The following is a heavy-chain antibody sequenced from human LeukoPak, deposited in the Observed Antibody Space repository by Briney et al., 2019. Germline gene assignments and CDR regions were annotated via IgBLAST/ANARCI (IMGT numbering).Heavy chain of an antibody. V-gene: IGHV4-39*01. J-gene: IGHJ4*02. CDR3: ARPYCSSTSCYQSLFDY. CDR1: GGSISSSSYY. Sequence: SETLSLTCTVSGGSISSSSYYWGWIRQPPGKGLEWIGSIYYSGSTYYNPSLKSRVTISVDTSKNQFSLKLSSVTAADTAVYYCARPYCSSTSCYQSLFDYWGQGTLVTVSS. D-gene: IGHD2-2*01. CDR2: IYYSGST.